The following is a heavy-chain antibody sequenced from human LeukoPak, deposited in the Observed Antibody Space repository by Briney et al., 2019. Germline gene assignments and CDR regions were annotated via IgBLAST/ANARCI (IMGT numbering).Heavy chain of an antibody. J-gene: IGHJ4*02. V-gene: IGHV1-2*02. CDR2: IDPKSGGT. CDR1: GYIFIGYY. CDR3: VRDMDRGQWLIRPYN. D-gene: IGHD6-19*01. Sequence: ASVKVSCKTSGYIFIGYYMHWVRQAPGQGLEWMGWIDPKSGGTKYAQKFQGRVTMTRDMSISTAYMDLRRLKSDDTAVYYCVRDMDRGQWLIRPYNWGQGTLVIVSS.